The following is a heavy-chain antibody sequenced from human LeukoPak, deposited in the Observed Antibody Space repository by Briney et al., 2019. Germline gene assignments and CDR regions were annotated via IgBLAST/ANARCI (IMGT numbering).Heavy chain of an antibody. CDR2: IYPGDSDT. D-gene: IGHD6-13*01. Sequence: GEPLKISCKGSGYSFTSYWIGWVRQMPGKGLEWMGIIYPGDSDTRYSPSFQGQVTISADKSISTAYLQWSSLKASDTAMYYCASSEDGYSSSWYYFDYWGQGTLVTVSS. J-gene: IGHJ4*02. CDR3: ASSEDGYSSSWYYFDY. CDR1: GYSFTSYW. V-gene: IGHV5-51*01.